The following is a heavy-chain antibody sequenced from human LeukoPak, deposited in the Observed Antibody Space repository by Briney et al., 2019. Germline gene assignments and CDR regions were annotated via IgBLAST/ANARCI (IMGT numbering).Heavy chain of an antibody. CDR2: ISAYNGNT. J-gene: IGHJ4*02. Sequence: ASVKVSCKASGYTFTSYGISWVRQAPGQGLEWMEWISAYNGNTNYAQKLQGRVTMTTDTSTSTAYMELRSLRSDDTAVYYCARDPHGSYGSQCYFDYWGQGTLVTVSS. D-gene: IGHD5-18*01. CDR3: ARDPHGSYGSQCYFDY. CDR1: GYTFTSYG. V-gene: IGHV1-18*01.